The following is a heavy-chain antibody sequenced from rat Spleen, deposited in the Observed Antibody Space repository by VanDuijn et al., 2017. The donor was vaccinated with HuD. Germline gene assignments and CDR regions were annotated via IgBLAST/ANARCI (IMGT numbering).Heavy chain of an antibody. Sequence: QVQLKESGPGLMQPSQTLSLTCIVSGFSLTSYHVHWVRQSPGKGLEWMAVIWSGGNTEYNSALKSRLSISRDTSKNQVFLTMNSLQTEDTAIYFCTRPNNPYWYFDFWGPGTMVTVSS. D-gene: IGHD1-10*01. V-gene: IGHV2S13*01. CDR1: GFSLTSYH. CDR3: TRPNNPYWYFDF. J-gene: IGHJ1*01. CDR2: IWSGGNT.